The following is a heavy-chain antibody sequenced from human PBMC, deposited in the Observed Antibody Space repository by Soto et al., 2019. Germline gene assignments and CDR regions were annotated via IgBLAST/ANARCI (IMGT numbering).Heavy chain of an antibody. CDR3: ARSGITMVRGVIKPHRLGYYYSMDA. D-gene: IGHD3-10*01. J-gene: IGHJ6*02. CDR2: ISYDGSNK. Sequence: PGGSHRLSCGDSEFTFRSYAMNCVSQAPGKGLEWVAVISYDGSNKYYADSVKGRFTISRDNSKNTLYLQMNSLRAEDTAVYYCARSGITMVRGVIKPHRLGYYYSMDAGGQGTTVTVSS. V-gene: IGHV3-30-3*01. CDR1: EFTFRSYA.